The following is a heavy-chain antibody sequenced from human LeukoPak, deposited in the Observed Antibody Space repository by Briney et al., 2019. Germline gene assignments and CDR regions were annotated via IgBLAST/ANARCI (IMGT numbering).Heavy chain of an antibody. J-gene: IGHJ6*02. CDR3: VLDMDV. Sequence: GGSLRLSCAASGFIYSSHWMNWARQAPGKGLEWVANIKEDGGAKYYVDSVKARFTISRDNAKNSLYLQMSSLRAEDTAVYYCVLDMDVWGQGTTVTVSS. D-gene: IGHD3-3*01. CDR2: IKEDGGAK. CDR1: GFIYSSHW. V-gene: IGHV3-7*05.